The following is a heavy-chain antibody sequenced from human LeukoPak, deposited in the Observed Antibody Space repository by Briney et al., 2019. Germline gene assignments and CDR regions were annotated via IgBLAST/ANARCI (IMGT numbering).Heavy chain of an antibody. CDR2: IRYDGSNK. D-gene: IGHD3-22*01. CDR1: GFTFSIFW. CDR3: AAGSASITMIVVVITAEYFQH. V-gene: IGHV3-30*02. J-gene: IGHJ1*01. Sequence: GGSLRLSCAASGFTFSIFWMHWVRQAPGKGLEWVAFIRYDGSNKYYADSVKGRFTISRDNSKNTLYLQMNSLRAEDTAVYYCAAGSASITMIVVVITAEYFQHWGQGTLVTVSS.